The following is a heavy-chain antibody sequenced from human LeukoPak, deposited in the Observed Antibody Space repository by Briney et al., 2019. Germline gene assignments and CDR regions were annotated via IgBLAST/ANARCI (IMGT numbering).Heavy chain of an antibody. D-gene: IGHD3-10*01. V-gene: IGHV3-48*03. Sequence: PGGSLRLSCAASGFTLSHYEMNWVRQAPGKGLEWVAYISTSGSTIFYADSVKGRFTISRDNAKNSLYLQINSLRAEDTAVFYCAGVTGSGSYHDYWGQGTLVTVSS. CDR1: GFTLSHYE. CDR3: AGVTGSGSYHDY. CDR2: ISTSGSTI. J-gene: IGHJ4*02.